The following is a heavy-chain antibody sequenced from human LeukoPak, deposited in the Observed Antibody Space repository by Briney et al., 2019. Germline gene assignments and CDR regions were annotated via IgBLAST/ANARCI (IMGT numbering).Heavy chain of an antibody. CDR1: GGSISSGGYY. CDR2: MYDSGST. V-gene: IGHV4-61*08. D-gene: IGHD3-22*01. Sequence: SQTLSLTCTVSGGSISSGGYYWSWIRQPPGTGLEWIGYMYDSGSTKYNPSLKSRVTISVDMSRNQFSLKLSSVTAADTAVYYCGRLPDSRTEAVDIWGQGTVVTVSS. J-gene: IGHJ3*02. CDR3: GRLPDSRTEAVDI.